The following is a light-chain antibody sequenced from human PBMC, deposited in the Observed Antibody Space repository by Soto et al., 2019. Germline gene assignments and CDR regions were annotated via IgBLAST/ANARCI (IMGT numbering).Light chain of an antibody. CDR2: GAS. V-gene: IGKV1-27*01. CDR3: QKYNSAPKT. Sequence: DIQMTQSPSSLSASVGDRVTITCRASQGISNYLAWYQQKPGKVPKLLMYGASTLQSGVPSRFSGSGSGTEFTLIISCLQPEDVATYYCQKYNSAPKTFGPGTKVDIK. CDR1: QGISNY. J-gene: IGKJ3*01.